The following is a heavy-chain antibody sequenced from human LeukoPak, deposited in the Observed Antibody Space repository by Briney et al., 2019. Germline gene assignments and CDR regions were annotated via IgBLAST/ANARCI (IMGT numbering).Heavy chain of an antibody. J-gene: IGHJ6*03. CDR3: ARVVAGSFEYYYYYYMDV. V-gene: IGHV1-2*02. CDR1: GYTFTGYY. Sequence: ASVKVSCKASGYTFTGYYMHWVRQAPGQGLEWMGWINPNSGGTNYAQKFQGRVTMTRDTSISTAYMELSRLRSDDTAVYYCARVVAGSFEYYYYYYMDVWGKGTTVTVSS. D-gene: IGHD6-19*01. CDR2: INPNSGGT.